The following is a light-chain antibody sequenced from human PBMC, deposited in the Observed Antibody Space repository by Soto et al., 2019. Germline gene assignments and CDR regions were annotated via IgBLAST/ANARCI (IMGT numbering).Light chain of an antibody. J-gene: IGKJ1*01. V-gene: IGKV1-39*01. CDR1: QSISSY. Sequence: DIQMTQSPSFLSASVGDRVTITCRASQSISSYLNWYQQKPGKAPKLLIYAASSLQSGVPSRFSGSGSGTDFTLTISSLQPEDFATYYCQQSYSTLTWTFGQGTKV. CDR3: QQSYSTLTWT. CDR2: AAS.